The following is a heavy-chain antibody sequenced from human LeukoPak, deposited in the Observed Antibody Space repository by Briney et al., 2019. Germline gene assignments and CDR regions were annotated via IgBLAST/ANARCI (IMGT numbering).Heavy chain of an antibody. CDR1: GFTFSSYG. Sequence: GGSLILSCAASGFTFSSYGMHWVRQAPGKGLEWVAVISYDGSNKYYADSVKGRFTISRDNSKNTLYLQMNSLRAEDTAVYYCAKDKRSGYSGYYGMDVWGQGTTVTVSS. D-gene: IGHD5-12*01. CDR3: AKDKRSGYSGYYGMDV. J-gene: IGHJ6*02. CDR2: ISYDGSNK. V-gene: IGHV3-30*18.